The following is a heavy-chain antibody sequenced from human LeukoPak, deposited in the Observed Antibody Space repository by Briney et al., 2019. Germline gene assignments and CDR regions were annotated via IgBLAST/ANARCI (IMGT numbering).Heavy chain of an antibody. Sequence: ASVKVSCKASGGTFSSYAISWVRQAPGQGLEWMGRIIPILGIANYAQKFQGRVTITADKSTSTAYMELSSLRSEDTAVYYCARDGGGSSSNNYYYYYGMDVWGQGTTVTVSS. CDR2: IIPILGIA. CDR1: GGTFSSYA. J-gene: IGHJ6*02. V-gene: IGHV1-69*04. D-gene: IGHD2-2*01. CDR3: ARDGGGSSSNNYYYYYGMDV.